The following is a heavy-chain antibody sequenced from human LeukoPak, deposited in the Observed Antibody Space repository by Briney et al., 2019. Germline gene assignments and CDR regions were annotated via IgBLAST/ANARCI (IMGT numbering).Heavy chain of an antibody. J-gene: IGHJ4*02. Sequence: KPGGSLRFSCAASGFTFSDYYMSWIRQAPGKGLEWVSYISSSSSYTNYADSVKGRFTISRDNAKNSLYLQMNSLRAEDTAVYYCARFHYDRVYYFDYWGQGTLVTVSS. CDR3: ARFHYDRVYYFDY. V-gene: IGHV3-11*06. CDR2: ISSSSSYT. CDR1: GFTFSDYY. D-gene: IGHD3-22*01.